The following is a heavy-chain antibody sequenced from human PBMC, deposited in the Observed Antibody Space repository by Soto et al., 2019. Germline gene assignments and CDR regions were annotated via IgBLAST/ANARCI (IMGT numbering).Heavy chain of an antibody. J-gene: IGHJ4*02. CDR3: ARDGYSYGPDY. CDR1: GGSVSSGSYY. CDR2: IYYSGST. D-gene: IGHD5-18*01. V-gene: IGHV4-61*01. Sequence: SETLSLTCTVSGGSVSSGSYYWSWIRQPPGKGLEWIGYIYYSGSTNYNPSLKSRVTISVDTSKNQFSLKLSPVTAADTAVYYCARDGYSYGPDYWGQGTLVTVSS.